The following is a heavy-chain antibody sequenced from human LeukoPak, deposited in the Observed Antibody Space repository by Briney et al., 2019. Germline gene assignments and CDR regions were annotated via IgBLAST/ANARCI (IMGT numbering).Heavy chain of an antibody. CDR3: ARSYSNHLFGMDV. V-gene: IGHV3-66*01. Sequence: GGSLRLSCAASGFTVSSYYMTWVRQAPGKGLEWFSVIYSGGSTYYADSVKGRVAISRDNSNNTVFLQMNIVRAEDTAVYYCARSYSNHLFGMDVWGQGTTVTVSS. J-gene: IGHJ6*02. CDR1: GFTVSSYY. D-gene: IGHD4-11*01. CDR2: IYSGGST.